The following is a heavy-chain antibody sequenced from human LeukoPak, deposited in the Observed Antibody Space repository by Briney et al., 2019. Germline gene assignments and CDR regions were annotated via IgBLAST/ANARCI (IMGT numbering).Heavy chain of an antibody. J-gene: IGHJ4*02. CDR3: ARTYSGSYCDY. D-gene: IGHD1-26*01. Sequence: GGSLRLSCAASGFTVSSNYMSRVRQAPGKGLEWVSVIYGGGRTYYADSVKGRFTISRDSSNNTLYLQMNTVRVEDTAVYYCARTYSGSYCDYWGQGTLVTVSS. V-gene: IGHV3-66*01. CDR2: IYGGGRT. CDR1: GFTVSSNY.